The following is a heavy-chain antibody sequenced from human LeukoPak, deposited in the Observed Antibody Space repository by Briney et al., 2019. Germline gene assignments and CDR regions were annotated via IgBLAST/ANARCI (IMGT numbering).Heavy chain of an antibody. CDR3: ARESAKEVGFDY. CDR1: GGSFSGYY. J-gene: IGHJ4*02. CDR2: IYYSGST. V-gene: IGHV4-31*11. Sequence: PSETLSLTCAVYGGSFSGYYWSWIRQHPGKGLEWIGYIYYSGSTYYNPSLKSRVTISVDTSKNQFSLKLSSVTAADTAVYYCARESAKEVGFDYWGQGTLVTVSS.